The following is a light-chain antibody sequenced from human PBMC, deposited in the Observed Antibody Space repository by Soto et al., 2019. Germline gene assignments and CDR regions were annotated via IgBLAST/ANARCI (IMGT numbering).Light chain of an antibody. Sequence: EILLTKSPATLSLSPGEGATLSCRASQSVSNYIAWYQQKPGQAPRVLIYDASNRAAGVPARFSGSGYGTDFTLTISSLAPEDFAVYYCQQRSSWYSFGQGTNVDIK. J-gene: IGKJ2*01. CDR2: DAS. V-gene: IGKV3-11*01. CDR3: QQRSSWYS. CDR1: QSVSNY.